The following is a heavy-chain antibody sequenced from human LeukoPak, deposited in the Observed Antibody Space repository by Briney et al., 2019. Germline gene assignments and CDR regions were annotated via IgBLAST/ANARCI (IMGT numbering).Heavy chain of an antibody. J-gene: IGHJ4*02. Sequence: GGSLRLSCAVSGFTFSSYDMHWVRQAPGKGLEWVAVISYDGSNKYYADSVKGRFTISRDNSKNTLYLQMNSLRAEDTAVYYCARESYDSSGYYYSLPDFDYWGQGTLVTVSS. CDR1: GFTFSSYD. CDR2: ISYDGSNK. CDR3: ARESYDSSGYYYSLPDFDY. D-gene: IGHD3-22*01. V-gene: IGHV3-30-3*01.